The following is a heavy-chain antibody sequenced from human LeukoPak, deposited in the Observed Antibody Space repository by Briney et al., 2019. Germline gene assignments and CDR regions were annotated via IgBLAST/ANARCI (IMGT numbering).Heavy chain of an antibody. D-gene: IGHD3-10*01. V-gene: IGHV3-74*01. CDR2: INSDGSTT. CDR1: GFTFSNYW. CDR3: ARDRGSGSFDI. J-gene: IGHJ3*02. Sequence: PGGSLRLSCAASGFTFSNYWMHWVRQAPGKGLVWVSVINSDGSTTSHVDSVKGRSTISRDNAKNTLYLQMKSLRAEDTAVYYCARDRGSGSFDIWGQGTMVTVSS.